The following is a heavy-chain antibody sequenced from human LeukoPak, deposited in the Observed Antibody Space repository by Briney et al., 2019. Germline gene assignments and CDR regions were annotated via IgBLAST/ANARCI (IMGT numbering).Heavy chain of an antibody. Sequence: GSLRLFCAASGFTFSWYWMRLVRQAPGKRLEWVANIKQDGSEKYYVDSVKGRFTISRDNAKNSLYLQMNSLRAEDTAVYYCARDKIAAVDYWGQGTLVTVSS. D-gene: IGHD6-13*01. J-gene: IGHJ4*02. CDR3: ARDKIAAVDY. CDR2: IKQDGSEK. CDR1: GFTFSWYW. V-gene: IGHV3-7*04.